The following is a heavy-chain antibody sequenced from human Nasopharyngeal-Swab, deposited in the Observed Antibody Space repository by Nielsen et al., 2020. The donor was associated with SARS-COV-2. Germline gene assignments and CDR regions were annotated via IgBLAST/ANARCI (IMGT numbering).Heavy chain of an antibody. Sequence: SETLSLTCTVSGGSISSYYWSWIRQPPGKGLEWIGYIYYSGSTNYNPSLKSRVTISVDTSKNQFSLKLSSVTAADTAVYYCARTFYSWYVDVWGPGTQVTVSS. D-gene: IGHD6-13*01. V-gene: IGHV4-59*01. CDR1: GGSISSYY. J-gene: IGHJ5*02. CDR2: IYYSGST. CDR3: ARTFYSWYVDV.